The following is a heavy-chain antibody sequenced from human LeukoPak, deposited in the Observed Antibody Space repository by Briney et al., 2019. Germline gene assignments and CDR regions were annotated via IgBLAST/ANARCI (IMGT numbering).Heavy chain of an antibody. V-gene: IGHV4-4*08. CDR1: GGSIFSYY. CDR2: IYSNGIT. J-gene: IGHJ2*01. Sequence: PSETLSLTCTVSGGSIFSYYWNWIRQPPGKGLEWIGYIYSNGITSYNPSLRSRGTISIATSRNQFSLGLRSVTAADTAIYYRARRAYYDSSGYSPASGYFDLWGRGTLVSVSS. CDR3: ARRAYYDSSGYSPASGYFDL. D-gene: IGHD3-22*01.